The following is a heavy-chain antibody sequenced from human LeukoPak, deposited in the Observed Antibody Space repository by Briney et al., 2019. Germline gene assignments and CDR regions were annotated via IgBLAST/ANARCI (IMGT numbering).Heavy chain of an antibody. CDR3: AREADTYYYDSSGYYWDY. V-gene: IGHV3-66*01. J-gene: IGHJ4*02. Sequence: PGGSLRLSCAASGFTVSSNYMSWVRQAPGKGLEWVSVIYSGGSTYYADSVKGRFTISRDNSKNTLYLQMNSLRAEDTAVYYCAREADTYYYDSSGYYWDYWGQGTLVTVSS. D-gene: IGHD3-22*01. CDR1: GFTVSSNY. CDR2: IYSGGST.